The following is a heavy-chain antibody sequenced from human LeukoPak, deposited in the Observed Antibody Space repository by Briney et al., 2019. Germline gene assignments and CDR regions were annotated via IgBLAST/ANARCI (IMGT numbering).Heavy chain of an antibody. CDR2: IRSSDTI. CDR1: GFTLSSFE. CDR3: ARASSKQLAGYLPDGFDI. V-gene: IGHV3-48*03. J-gene: IGHJ3*02. D-gene: IGHD3-9*01. Sequence: GGSLRLSCAASGFTLSSFEMNWVRQAPGRGLEWVSNIRSSDTIYYADSVKGRFTISRDNAKNSLSLQMNSLRADDAAVYYCARASSKQLAGYLPDGFDIWGQGTMVTVSS.